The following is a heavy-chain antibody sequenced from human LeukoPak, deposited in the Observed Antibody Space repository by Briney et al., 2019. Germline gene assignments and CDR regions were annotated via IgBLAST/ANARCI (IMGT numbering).Heavy chain of an antibody. CDR3: ARDRRFVVVPAAISPQQNWFDP. CDR1: GGSFSGYY. Sequence: SETLSLTCAVYGGSFSGYYWSWIRQPPGKGLEWIGEINHSGSTNYNPSLKSRVTISVDTSKNQFSLKLSSVTAADTAVYYCARDRRFVVVPAAISPQQNWFDPWGQGTLVTVSS. CDR2: INHSGST. D-gene: IGHD2-2*02. V-gene: IGHV4-34*01. J-gene: IGHJ5*02.